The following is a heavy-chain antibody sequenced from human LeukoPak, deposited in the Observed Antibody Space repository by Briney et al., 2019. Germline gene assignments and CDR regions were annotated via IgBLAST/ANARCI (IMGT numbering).Heavy chain of an antibody. Sequence: RPSETLSLTCAVYGGSFSGYYWSWIRQPPGKGLEWIGEINHSGSTNYNPSLKSRVTISVDASKNQFSLKLSSVTAADTAVYYCARHLIRYFVRVFDYWGQGTLVTVSS. V-gene: IGHV4-34*01. J-gene: IGHJ4*02. D-gene: IGHD3-9*01. CDR2: INHSGST. CDR1: GGSFSGYY. CDR3: ARHLIRYFVRVFDY.